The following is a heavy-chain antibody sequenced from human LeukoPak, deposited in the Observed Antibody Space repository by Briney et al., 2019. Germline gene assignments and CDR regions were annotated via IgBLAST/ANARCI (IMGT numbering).Heavy chain of an antibody. V-gene: IGHV4-39*07. D-gene: IGHD6-13*01. CDR3: AREYGSSRIFDY. CDR2: IYYSGST. CDR1: GGSISNGSYY. J-gene: IGHJ4*02. Sequence: PSETLSLTCTVSGGSISNGSYYWGWIRQPPEKGLEWIGSIYYSGSTYYNPSLKSRVTISVDTSKNQFSLKLTSVTAADTAVYYCAREYGSSRIFDYWGQGTLVTVSS.